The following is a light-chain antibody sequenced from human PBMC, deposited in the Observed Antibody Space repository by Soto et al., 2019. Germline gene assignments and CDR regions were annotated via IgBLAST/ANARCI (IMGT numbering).Light chain of an antibody. CDR1: SSDRCHYDY. CDR2: HVT. CDR3: SSYVGSNNYV. Sequence: QSALTQPASVTGCPGPSITISCTGTSSDRCHYDYVSWYQQHPGKAPKLMIYHVTYRPSGVSNRYSGSKSGNSASLTISGLQADDEADYFCSSYVGSNNYVFGTGTKVTVL. J-gene: IGLJ1*01. V-gene: IGLV2-14*03.